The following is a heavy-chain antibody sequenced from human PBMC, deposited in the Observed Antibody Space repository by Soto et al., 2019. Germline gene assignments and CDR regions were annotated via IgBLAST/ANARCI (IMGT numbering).Heavy chain of an antibody. Sequence: GGSLRLCCTASGFTFGDYAMSWFRQAPGKGLEWVGFIRSKAYGGTTEYAASVKGRFTISRDDSKSIAYLQMNSLKTEDTAVYYCTRDPTTDYGDYVEWGQGTLVTVSS. CDR2: IRSKAYGGTT. V-gene: IGHV3-49*03. CDR3: TRDPTTDYGDYVE. CDR1: GFTFGDYA. J-gene: IGHJ4*02. D-gene: IGHD4-17*01.